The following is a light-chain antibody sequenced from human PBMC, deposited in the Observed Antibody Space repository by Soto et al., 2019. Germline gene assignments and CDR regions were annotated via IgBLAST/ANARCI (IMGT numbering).Light chain of an antibody. CDR1: QSVSRSD. CDR2: GAS. V-gene: IGKV3-20*01. J-gene: IGKJ5*01. CDR3: QQFSSTPIT. Sequence: EIVLTQSPGTLSLSTGERATLSCRASQSVSRSDLAWYQQKPGQAPRLLIYGASSRATGIPDRFSGSGSGTDFTLTISRMEPEDFAVYYCQQFSSTPITFGQGTRLEI.